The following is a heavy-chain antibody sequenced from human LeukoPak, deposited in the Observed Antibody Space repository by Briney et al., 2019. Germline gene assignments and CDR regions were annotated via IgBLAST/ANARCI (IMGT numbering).Heavy chain of an antibody. J-gene: IGHJ4*02. CDR1: GYTFTGYY. CDR2: INPNSGGT. Sequence: ASVTVSCKASGYTFTGYYMHWVRQAPGQGLEWMGWINPNSGGTNYAQKFQGRVTMTRDTSISTAYMELSRLRSDDTAVYYCARDKRETAMEDYWGQGTLVTVSS. D-gene: IGHD5-18*01. CDR3: ARDKRETAMEDY. V-gene: IGHV1-2*02.